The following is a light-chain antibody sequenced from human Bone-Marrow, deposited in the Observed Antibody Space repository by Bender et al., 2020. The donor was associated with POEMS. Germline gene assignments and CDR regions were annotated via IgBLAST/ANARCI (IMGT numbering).Light chain of an antibody. Sequence: QSALTQPASVSGSPGQSITISCTGTSSDVGGYNLVSWFQQHPGKAPRLLIYEVSERPSGISSRFSGSKSGNKASLTISGLQAEDEADYYCCSYAGSSFRWVFGGGTKLTVL. J-gene: IGLJ3*02. CDR3: CSYAGSSFRWV. CDR2: EVS. V-gene: IGLV2-23*02. CDR1: SSDVGGYNL.